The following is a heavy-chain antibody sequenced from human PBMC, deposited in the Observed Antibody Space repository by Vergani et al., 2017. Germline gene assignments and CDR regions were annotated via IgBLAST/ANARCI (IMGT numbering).Heavy chain of an antibody. J-gene: IGHJ4*02. V-gene: IGHV3-23*01. D-gene: IGHD6-19*01. Sequence: EVQLLQSGGGLVQTGGSLRLSCAASGFTFSRYAMSWVRQAPGKGLEWVSAISGSDAGTDYADSVKGRFTISRDNSKSTLYLQMDSLRVEDTAVYYCAEGVADNGWSLTCFDYWGQGTLVTVSS. CDR3: AEGVADNGWSLTCFDY. CDR1: GFTFSRYA. CDR2: ISGSDAGT.